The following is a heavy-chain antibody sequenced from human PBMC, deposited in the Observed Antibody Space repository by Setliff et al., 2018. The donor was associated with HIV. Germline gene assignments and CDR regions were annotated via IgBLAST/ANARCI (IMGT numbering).Heavy chain of an antibody. CDR2: IHHSGSV. Sequence: SETLSLTCPVSGYSISSGYYWGWIRQPPGKGLEWIGNIHHSGSVYYNLSLKRRVTISVDTSKNQFSLKLTSATAADTAVYYCARPLSTSYNFWGDAFAIWGQGKMVTVS. D-gene: IGHD3-3*01. J-gene: IGHJ3*02. CDR3: ARPLSTSYNFWGDAFAI. V-gene: IGHV4-38-2*01. CDR1: GYSISSGYY.